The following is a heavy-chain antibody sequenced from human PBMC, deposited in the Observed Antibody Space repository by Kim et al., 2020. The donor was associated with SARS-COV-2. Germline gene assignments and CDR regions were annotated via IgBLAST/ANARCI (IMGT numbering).Heavy chain of an antibody. CDR1: GFTFSDYA. D-gene: IGHD3-22*01. CDR3: ARDSDYYDSSGYYNYGMDV. J-gene: IGHJ6*02. V-gene: IGHV3-33*01. CDR2: IWYDGSNK. Sequence: GGSLRLSCAASGFTFSDYAMHWVRQAPGKGLEWVAIIWYDGSNKYYVDSVKGRFTTSRDNSKNRLYLQMHSLRAEDTAVYFCARDSDYYDSSGYYNYGMDVWGQGTTVTVSS.